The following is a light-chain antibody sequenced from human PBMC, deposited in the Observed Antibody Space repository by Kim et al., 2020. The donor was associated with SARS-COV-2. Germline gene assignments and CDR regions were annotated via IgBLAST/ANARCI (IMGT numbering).Light chain of an antibody. V-gene: IGLV2-23*02. CDR3: CSYAGSSTFVV. Sequence: QSVVTQHASVSGSPGQSITISCTGTSSDVGSYNLVSWYQQHPGKAPKLMIYEVSKRPSGVSNRFSGSKSGNTASLTISGLQAEDEADYYCCSYAGSSTFVVFGGGTQLTVL. CDR2: EVS. CDR1: SSDVGSYNL. J-gene: IGLJ2*01.